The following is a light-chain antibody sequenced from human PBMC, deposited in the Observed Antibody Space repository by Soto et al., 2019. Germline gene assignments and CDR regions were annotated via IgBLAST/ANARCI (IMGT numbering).Light chain of an antibody. CDR1: QSVTSGY. CDR2: GTS. Sequence: EIVLTQSPGSLSLSPGDRATLSCTASQSVTSGYLTWYQQKPGQAPRLLIFGTSTRATGVPDRFSGSGSGTDFTLTISRLEPEDFAVYYCQQYGSFGGGTKVEI. V-gene: IGKV3-20*01. J-gene: IGKJ4*01. CDR3: QQYGS.